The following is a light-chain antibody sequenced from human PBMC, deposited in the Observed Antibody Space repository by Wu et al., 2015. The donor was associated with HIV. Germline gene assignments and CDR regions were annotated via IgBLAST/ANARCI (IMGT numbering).Light chain of an antibody. V-gene: IGKV1-5*03. Sequence: DIQMTQSPSTLSASVGDTVTITCRASQSLSTWLAWYQQKPGKAPKLLIYKASSLETGVPSRFSGSGSGTEFTLTISSLQPDDFATYYCQHYNSYRTFGQGTGVEIK. CDR1: QSLSTW. CDR2: KAS. J-gene: IGKJ1*01. CDR3: QHYNSYRT.